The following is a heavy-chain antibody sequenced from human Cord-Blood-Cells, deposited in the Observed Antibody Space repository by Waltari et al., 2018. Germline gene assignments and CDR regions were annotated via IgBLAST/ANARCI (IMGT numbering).Heavy chain of an antibody. CDR2: ISYDGSNK. V-gene: IGHV3-30*18. Sequence: LVESGGGVVQPGRSLRLSCAASGFTFSSYGMHWVRQAPGKGLEWVAVISYDGSNKYYADSVKGRFTISRDNSKNTLYLQMNSLRAEDTAVYYCAKPLEYSSSWYDAFDIWGQGTMVTVSS. D-gene: IGHD6-13*01. CDR1: GFTFSSYG. J-gene: IGHJ3*02. CDR3: AKPLEYSSSWYDAFDI.